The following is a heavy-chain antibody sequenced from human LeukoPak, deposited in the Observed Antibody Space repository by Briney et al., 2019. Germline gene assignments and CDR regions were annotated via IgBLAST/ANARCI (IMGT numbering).Heavy chain of an antibody. Sequence: PGGSLRLSCAASGFTFSNYGMHWVRQAPGKRLEWVAVISYDGSNKYYADSVKGRFTISRDSSKNTLYLQMNGLRAEDTAVYYCAKIALSSDTFDYWGQGNPGHRLL. CDR3: AKIALSSDTFDY. CDR2: ISYDGSNK. J-gene: IGHJ4*02. D-gene: IGHD3-16*02. V-gene: IGHV3-30*18. CDR1: GFTFSNYG.